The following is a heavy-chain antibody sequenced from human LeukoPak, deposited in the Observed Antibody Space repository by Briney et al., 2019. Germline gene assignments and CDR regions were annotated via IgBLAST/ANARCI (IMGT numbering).Heavy chain of an antibody. CDR2: ISYDGSNK. V-gene: IGHV3-30-3*01. D-gene: IGHD3-22*01. CDR1: GFTFSSYA. CDR3: ARDPYYYDSSGYQDY. Sequence: EGSLRLSCAASGFTFSSYAMHWVRQAPGKGLEWVAVISYDGSNKYYADSVKGRFTISRDNSKNTLYLQMNSLRAEDTAVYYCARDPYYYDSSGYQDYWGQGTLVTVSS. J-gene: IGHJ4*02.